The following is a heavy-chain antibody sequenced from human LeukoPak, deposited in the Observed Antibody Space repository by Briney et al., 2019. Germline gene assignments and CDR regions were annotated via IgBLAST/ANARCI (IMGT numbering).Heavy chain of an antibody. J-gene: IGHJ5*02. CDR1: GGSFSCYY. V-gene: IGHV4-34*01. Sequence: PSETLSLTCAVYGGSFSCYYWSWIRQPPGKGLEWIGEINHSGSTNYNPYINSRVTIAVDTAKNQFSLKLSSVTAADTAVYYCARVGYDYVWGSYRQQQESSFDPWGQGTLVTVSS. CDR3: ARVGYDYVWGSYRQQQESSFDP. CDR2: INHSGST. D-gene: IGHD3-16*02.